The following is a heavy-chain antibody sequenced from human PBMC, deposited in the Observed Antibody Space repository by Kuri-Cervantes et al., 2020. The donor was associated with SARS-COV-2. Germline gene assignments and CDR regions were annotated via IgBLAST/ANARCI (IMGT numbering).Heavy chain of an antibody. CDR2: IIPIFGTA. CDR3: ATGSGYFDY. CDR1: GGTFSSYA. Sequence: SVKVSCKASGGTFSSYAISWVRQAPGQGLEWMGGIIPIFGTANYAQKFQGRVTMTRDTSISTAYMELSRLTSDDTAVYYCATGSGYFDYWGQGTLVTVSS. J-gene: IGHJ4*02. V-gene: IGHV1-69*05. D-gene: IGHD3-3*01.